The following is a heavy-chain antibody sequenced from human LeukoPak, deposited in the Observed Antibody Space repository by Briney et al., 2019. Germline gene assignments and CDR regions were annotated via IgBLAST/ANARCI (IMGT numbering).Heavy chain of an antibody. D-gene: IGHD3-22*01. CDR2: IYYSGST. Sequence: PSETLSLTCTVSGGSISSSSYYWGWIRQPPGKGLEWIGSIYYSGSTYYNPSLKSRVTISVDTSKNQFSLKLSSVTAADTAVYYCARDGVVVVNEYYFDYWGQGTLVTVSS. J-gene: IGHJ4*02. CDR1: GGSISSSSYY. V-gene: IGHV4-39*07. CDR3: ARDGVVVVNEYYFDY.